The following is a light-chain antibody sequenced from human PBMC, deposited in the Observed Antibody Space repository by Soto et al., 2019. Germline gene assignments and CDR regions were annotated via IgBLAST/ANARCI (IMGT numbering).Light chain of an antibody. J-gene: IGKJ2*01. Sequence: EKALTKSPATLSVSPGERATLSCRASPSVSRDLAWCQQKPGQAPRLLLYGASTRAPSIPARFSGSGSGTDFTLTISSLLSADFALYYCHQYNSWPPGTLGQGTKV. CDR2: GAS. CDR3: HQYNSWPPGT. CDR1: PSVSRD. V-gene: IGKV3-15*01.